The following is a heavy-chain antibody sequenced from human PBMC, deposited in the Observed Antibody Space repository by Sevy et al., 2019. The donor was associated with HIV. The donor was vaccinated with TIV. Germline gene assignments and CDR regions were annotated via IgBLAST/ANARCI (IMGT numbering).Heavy chain of an antibody. CDR2: TYYRSKWYT. Sequence: SQTLSLTCVLSGDSVSSNRAAWNWIRQSPSSGLEWLGRTYYRSKWYTDYAVSVKTRITINPDTSKNQVSLQLNSVTPEDTAVYYCTRGAHSLDYWGQGTLVTVSS. CDR1: GDSVSSNRAA. V-gene: IGHV6-1*01. CDR3: TRGAHSLDY. D-gene: IGHD2-15*01. J-gene: IGHJ4*02.